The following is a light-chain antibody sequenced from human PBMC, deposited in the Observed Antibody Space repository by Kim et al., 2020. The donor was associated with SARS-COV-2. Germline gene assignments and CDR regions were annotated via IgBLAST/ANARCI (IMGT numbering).Light chain of an antibody. V-gene: IGLV1-44*01. J-gene: IGLJ1*01. CDR2: SSN. CDR1: SSNIGSNT. Sequence: GQRVPISCSGSSSNIGSNTVNWYQQLPGTAPKLLIYSSNQRPSGVPDRFSGSKSGTSDSLAISGLQSEDEADYYCAAWDDSLNGRVFGTGTKVTVL. CDR3: AAWDDSLNGRV.